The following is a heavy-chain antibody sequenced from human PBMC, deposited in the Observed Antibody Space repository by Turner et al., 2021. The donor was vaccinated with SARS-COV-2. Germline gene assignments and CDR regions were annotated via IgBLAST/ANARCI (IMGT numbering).Heavy chain of an antibody. CDR3: ARVSTDWNYYYGMDV. J-gene: IGHJ6*02. Sequence: QVQLQASVPRLLKPSETLSLTCSVSGGSIGSYYWSWNLQPPGKALEWIGYIYYTGSTNYNPTLKSPVTIAVDKSKNQCSRKLSSVTAADTAVYYCARVSTDWNYYYGMDVWGQGTTVTVSS. D-gene: IGHD1-1*01. CDR1: GGSIGSYY. CDR2: IYYTGST. V-gene: IGHV4-59*01.